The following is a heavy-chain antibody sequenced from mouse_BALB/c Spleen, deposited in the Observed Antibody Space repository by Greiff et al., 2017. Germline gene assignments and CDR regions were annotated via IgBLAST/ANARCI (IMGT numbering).Heavy chain of an antibody. CDR1: GFNIKDTY. CDR3: ARSGGSSPWFAY. Sequence: EVQLQQSGAELVKPGASVKLSCTASGFNIKDTYMHWVKQRPEQGLEWIGRIDPANGNTKYDPKFQGKATITADTSSNTAYLQLSSLTSEDTAVYYCARSGGSSPWFAYWGQGTLVTVSA. D-gene: IGHD1-1*01. CDR2: IDPANGNT. J-gene: IGHJ3*01. V-gene: IGHV14-3*02.